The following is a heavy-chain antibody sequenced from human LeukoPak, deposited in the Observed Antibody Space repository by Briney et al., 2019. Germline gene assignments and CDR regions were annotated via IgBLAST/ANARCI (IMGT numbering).Heavy chain of an antibody. CDR1: GFTFSSYA. CDR2: ISYDGSNK. Sequence: GGSLRLSCAASGFTFSSYAMHWVRQAPGKGLEWVAVISYDGSNKYYXDSVKGRFTISRDNSKNTLYLQMNSLRAEDTAVYYCAKXLWXYYFDYWGQGTLVTVSS. V-gene: IGHV3-30-3*01. J-gene: IGHJ4*02. CDR3: AKXLWXYYFDY.